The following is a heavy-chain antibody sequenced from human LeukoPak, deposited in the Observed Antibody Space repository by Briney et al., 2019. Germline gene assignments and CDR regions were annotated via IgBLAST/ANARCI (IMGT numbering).Heavy chain of an antibody. Sequence: SETLSLTCTVSGGSISSYYWSWIRQPPGKGLEWLGYIYYSGSTNYNPSLKSRVTISVDTSKNQFSLKLSSVTAADTVVYYCARLERASEYFQHWGQGTLVTVSS. CDR2: IYYSGST. V-gene: IGHV4-59*08. J-gene: IGHJ1*01. CDR1: GGSISSYY. CDR3: ARLERASEYFQH. D-gene: IGHD1-26*01.